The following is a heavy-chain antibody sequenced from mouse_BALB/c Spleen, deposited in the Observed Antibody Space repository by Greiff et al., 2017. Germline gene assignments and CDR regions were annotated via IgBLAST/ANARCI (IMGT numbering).Heavy chain of an antibody. CDR2: IWAGGST. CDR1: GFSLTSYG. Sequence: VKVVESGPGLVAPSQSLSLTCTVSGFSLTSYGVYWVRQPPGKGLEWLGVIWAGGSTNYNSALMSRLSISKDNSKSQVFLQMNSLQTDDTAMYYCARDGDVGPRFDYWGQGTTLTVSS. J-gene: IGHJ2*01. V-gene: IGHV2-9*02. D-gene: IGHD6-1*01. CDR3: ARDGDVGPRFDY.